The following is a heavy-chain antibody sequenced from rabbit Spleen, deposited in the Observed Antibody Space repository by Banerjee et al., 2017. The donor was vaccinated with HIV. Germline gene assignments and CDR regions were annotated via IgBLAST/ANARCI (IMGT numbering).Heavy chain of an antibody. CDR2: IDPIFTTT. CDR3: VRDRARMLDL. D-gene: IGHD6-1*01. J-gene: IGHJ3*01. V-gene: IGHV1S40*01. CDR1: GVSFSVSSY. Sequence: QSLEESGGDLVKPGASLTLTCIASGVSFSVSSYICWVRQAPGKGLEWIGYIDPIFTTTHYASWVNGRFTISRDIDQNTLYLQLNSLTAADTATYFCVRDRARMLDLWGQGTLVTVS.